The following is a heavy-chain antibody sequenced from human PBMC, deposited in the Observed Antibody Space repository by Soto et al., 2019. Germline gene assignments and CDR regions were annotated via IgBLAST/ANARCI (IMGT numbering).Heavy chain of an antibody. CDR2: ITPYNGDT. CDR1: GYTFATYG. V-gene: IGHV1-18*01. CDR3: ARLAPCSGGIRYSRPLDY. Sequence: QVQLQQSGAEVKKPGASLKVSCKASGYTFATYGISWVRQAPGQGLEWMGWITPYNGDTNYAQRLQGRVTMTTDMSTTAAYMEVRSLRSDGTAVYYCARLAPCSGGIRYSRPLDYWGQGTVVTVSS. D-gene: IGHD2-15*01. J-gene: IGHJ4*02.